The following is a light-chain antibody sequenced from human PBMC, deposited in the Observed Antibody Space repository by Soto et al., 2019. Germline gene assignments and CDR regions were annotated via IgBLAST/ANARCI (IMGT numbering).Light chain of an antibody. Sequence: DIVMTQSPLSLPVTPGEPASISCRSSQSLLHSNGYNYLDWYLQKPGQSPQLLIYLGSNRASGVPDRFSGSGSGTDFTLKISRVEAEDVGVYYCMQALQTPLPVGGGTKVEIK. V-gene: IGKV2-28*01. CDR2: LGS. CDR3: MQALQTPLP. CDR1: QSLLHSNGYNY. J-gene: IGKJ4*01.